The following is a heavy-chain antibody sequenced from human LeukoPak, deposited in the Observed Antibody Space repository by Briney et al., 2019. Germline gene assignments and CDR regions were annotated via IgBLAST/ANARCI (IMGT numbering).Heavy chain of an antibody. Sequence: ASVKVSCKASGYTFTSYAMHWVRQAPGQRLEWMGWISAGNGNTKYSQKFQGRVTMTRDTSISTAYMELSRLRSDDTAVYYCARPRSSGWRYYFDYWGQGTLVTVSS. V-gene: IGHV1-3*01. J-gene: IGHJ4*02. CDR2: ISAGNGNT. CDR1: GYTFTSYA. D-gene: IGHD6-19*01. CDR3: ARPRSSGWRYYFDY.